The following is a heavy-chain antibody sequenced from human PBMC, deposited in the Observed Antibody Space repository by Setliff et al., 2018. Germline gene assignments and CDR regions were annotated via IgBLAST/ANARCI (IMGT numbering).Heavy chain of an antibody. J-gene: IGHJ4*02. V-gene: IGHV1-3*01. CDR3: ARMSTSGPHYDY. CDR2: IHAGSSNT. CDR1: GYSFSSNA. D-gene: IGHD2-8*02. Sequence: ASVKVSCKASGYSFSSNAFHWVRQAPGQTLEWMGWIHAGSSNTLYSQRFQDRITISRDTSATTVHMELSSLRSDDTAFYYCARMSTSGPHYDYWGQGTLVTVSS.